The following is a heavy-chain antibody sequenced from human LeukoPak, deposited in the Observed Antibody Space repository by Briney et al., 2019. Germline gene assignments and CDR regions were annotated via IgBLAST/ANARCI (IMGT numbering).Heavy chain of an antibody. D-gene: IGHD1-26*01. CDR2: IYHSGST. V-gene: IGHV4-30-2*01. CDR1: GGSISSGGYY. CDR3: ARTRDLGPDS. Sequence: SETLSLTCTVSGGSISSGGYYWSWIRQPPGKGLEWIGYIYHSGSTYYNPSLKSRVTISVDRSKNQFSLKLNSVTPEDTAVYYCARTRDLGPDSWGQGTLVTVSS. J-gene: IGHJ4*02.